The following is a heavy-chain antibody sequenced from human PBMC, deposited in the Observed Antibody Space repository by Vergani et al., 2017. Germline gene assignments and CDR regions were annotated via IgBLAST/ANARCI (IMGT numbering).Heavy chain of an antibody. J-gene: IGHJ6*03. V-gene: IGHV3-23*01. D-gene: IGHD1-14*01. CDR3: AKDRENHYYYYYMDV. CDR1: GFTFSSSA. CDR2: ISGSGGST. Sequence: EVQLLESGGGLVQPGGSLRLSCAASGFTFSSSAMSWVRQAPGKGLEWVSAISGSGGSTYYADSVKGRFTISRDNSKNTLYLQMNSLRAEDTAVYYCAKDRENHYYYYYMDVWGKGTTVTVSS.